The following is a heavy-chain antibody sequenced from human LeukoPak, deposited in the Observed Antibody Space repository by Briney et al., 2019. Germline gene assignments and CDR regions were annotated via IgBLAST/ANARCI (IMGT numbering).Heavy chain of an antibody. CDR2: ISYDGSNK. D-gene: IGHD3-22*01. V-gene: IGHV3-30*18. CDR3: AKQFGDSSGHYYLGLFDY. J-gene: IGHJ4*02. CDR1: GFTFSSYG. Sequence: QSGGSLRLSCAASGFTFSSYGMHWVRQAPGKGLEWVAVISYDGSNKYYADSEKGRFTISRDNSKNTVYLQMNSLRAEDTAVYHCAKQFGDSSGHYYLGLFDYWGQGTLVTVSS.